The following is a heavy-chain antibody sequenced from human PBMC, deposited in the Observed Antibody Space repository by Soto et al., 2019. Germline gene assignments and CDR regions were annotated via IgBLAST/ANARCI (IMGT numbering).Heavy chain of an antibody. CDR2: ISSNGGST. CDR1: GFTFSSYA. J-gene: IGHJ3*02. CDR3: ARAVGYAFDI. D-gene: IGHD1-26*01. Sequence: EVQLVESGGGLVQPGGSLRLSCAASGFTFSSYAMHWVRQAPGKGLEYVSAISSNGGSTYYANSVKGRFTISRDNSKHTLYLQMGSLRVEDMAVYYCARAVGYAFDIWCRGTMVTVSS. V-gene: IGHV3-64*01.